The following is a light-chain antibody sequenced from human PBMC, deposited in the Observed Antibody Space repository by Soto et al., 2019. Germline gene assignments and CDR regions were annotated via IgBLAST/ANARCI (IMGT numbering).Light chain of an antibody. CDR2: AAS. J-gene: IGKJ3*01. CDR3: QQSRT. CDR1: EIVSSSY. Sequence: DIVLTQSPGTLSLSPGERATLSCRASEIVSSSYLDWYQQKPGQAPRLLIYAASSRATGIPDRFSGSRSVTDSTLTLDPVDAEVYEVYYCQQSRTFGQGTKVEIK. V-gene: IGKV3-20*01.